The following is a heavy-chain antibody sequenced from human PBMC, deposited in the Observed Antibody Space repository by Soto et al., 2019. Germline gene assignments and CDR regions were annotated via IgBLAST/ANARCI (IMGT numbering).Heavy chain of an antibody. CDR3: ARGAPQEQLGQDYGMDV. Sequence: QVQLVQSGAEVKKPGSSVKVSCKASGGTFSSYAISWVRQAPGQGLEWMGGIIPIFGTANYAQKFQGRVTITADESTSTAYMELSSLRSEDTAVYYCARGAPQEQLGQDYGMDVWGQGTTVTVSS. J-gene: IGHJ6*02. D-gene: IGHD6-6*01. CDR2: IIPIFGTA. V-gene: IGHV1-69*01. CDR1: GGTFSSYA.